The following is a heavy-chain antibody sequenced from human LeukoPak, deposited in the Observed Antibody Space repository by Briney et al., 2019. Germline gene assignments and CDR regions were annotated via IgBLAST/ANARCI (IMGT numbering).Heavy chain of an antibody. CDR1: GFTFSSYSMN. CDR3: ARHIRQGYYYGSGIEFDP. CDR2: IYYSGST. D-gene: IGHD3-10*01. Sequence: PGGSLRLSCAASGFTFSSYSMNWVRQPPGKGLEWIGSIYYSGSTYYNPSLKSRVTISVDTSKNQFSLKLSSVTAADTAVYYCARHIRQGYYYGSGIEFDPWGQGTLVTVSS. V-gene: IGHV4-39*01. J-gene: IGHJ5*02.